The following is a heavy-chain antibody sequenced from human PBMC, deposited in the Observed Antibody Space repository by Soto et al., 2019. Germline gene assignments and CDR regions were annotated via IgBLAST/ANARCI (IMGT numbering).Heavy chain of an antibody. CDR1: GYTFTGYY. CDR2: INPNSGGT. CDR3: ARDRGSPMDRYCSSTSCFTFDY. D-gene: IGHD2-2*02. J-gene: IGHJ4*02. V-gene: IGHV1-2*04. Sequence: QVQLVQSGAEVKKPGASVKVSCKASGYTFTGYYMHWVRQAPGQGLEWMGGINPNSGGTNYAQKFQGWVTMTRDTSISTAYMELSRLRSDDTAVYYCARDRGSPMDRYCSSTSCFTFDYWGQGTLVTVSS.